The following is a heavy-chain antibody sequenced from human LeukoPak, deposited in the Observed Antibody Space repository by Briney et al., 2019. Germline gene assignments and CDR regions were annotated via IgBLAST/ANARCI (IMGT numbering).Heavy chain of an antibody. D-gene: IGHD3-10*01. J-gene: IGHJ5*02. V-gene: IGHV4-30-2*01. CDR2: IYHSGST. Sequence: SETLSLTCAVSGGSISSGGYSWSWIRQPPGKGLEWIGYIYHSGSTYYNPSLKSRVTISVDRSKNQFSLKLSSVTAADTAVHYCARVYYYGSGSYGWFDPWGQGTLVTVSS. CDR3: ARVYYYGSGSYGWFDP. CDR1: GGSISSGGYS.